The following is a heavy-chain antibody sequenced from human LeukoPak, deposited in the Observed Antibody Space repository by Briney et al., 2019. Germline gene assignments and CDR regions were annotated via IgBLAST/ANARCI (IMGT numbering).Heavy chain of an antibody. J-gene: IGHJ3*02. CDR3: ASGMAGNPKAFDI. Sequence: ASVTVSCKASGFTFTDYYMHWVRQAPGQGLECMGCINSNSGDTAYAQNFQGRVTMTRDTSISTAYMELSSLTSDDTAVYYCASGMAGNPKAFDIWGQGTMVTVSS. D-gene: IGHD5-24*01. CDR1: GFTFTDYY. V-gene: IGHV1-2*02. CDR2: INSNSGDT.